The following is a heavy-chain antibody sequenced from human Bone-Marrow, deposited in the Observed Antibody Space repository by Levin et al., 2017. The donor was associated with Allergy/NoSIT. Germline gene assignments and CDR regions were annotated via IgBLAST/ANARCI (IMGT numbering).Heavy chain of an antibody. CDR3: ARIRFFDWLFGYFDS. V-gene: IGHV4-30-4*01. CDR1: GGSITTSDYY. CDR2: IYYSGST. Sequence: SETLSLTCTVSGGSITTSDYYWAWIRQPPGKGLEWIGYIYYSGSTYYNPSFESRLSVSVDRSKNQFSLKLNSVTAADTAVYYCARIRFFDWLFGYFDSWGQGTLVTVSS. D-gene: IGHD3-9*01. J-gene: IGHJ4*02.